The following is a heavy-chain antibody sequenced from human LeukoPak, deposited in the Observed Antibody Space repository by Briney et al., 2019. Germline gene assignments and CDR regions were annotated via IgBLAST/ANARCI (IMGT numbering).Heavy chain of an antibody. Sequence: ASVKVSCKASGYTFTTYGISWVRQAAGQGLEWMGWISAYNGITNYAQKLQGRVTMTTDTSTSTAYMELRSLRSDDTAVYYCARDVIVVVPAAIRGGLDAFDIWGQGTMVTVSS. CDR3: ARDVIVVVPAAIRGGLDAFDI. V-gene: IGHV1-18*04. CDR2: ISAYNGIT. D-gene: IGHD2-2*01. CDR1: GYTFTTYG. J-gene: IGHJ3*02.